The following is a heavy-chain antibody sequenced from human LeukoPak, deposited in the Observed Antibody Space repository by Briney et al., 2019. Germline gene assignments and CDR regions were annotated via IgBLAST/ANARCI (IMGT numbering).Heavy chain of an antibody. CDR2: IRYDGSNK. CDR3: AKDSKDYYYYMDV. V-gene: IGHV3-30*02. J-gene: IGHJ6*03. Sequence: PGGSLRLSCAASGFTFSSYGMHWVRQAPGKGLEWVAFIRYDGSNKYYADFVKGRFTISRDNSKNALYLQMNSLRAEDTAVYYCAKDSKDYYYYMDVWGKGTTVTVSS. CDR1: GFTFSSYG.